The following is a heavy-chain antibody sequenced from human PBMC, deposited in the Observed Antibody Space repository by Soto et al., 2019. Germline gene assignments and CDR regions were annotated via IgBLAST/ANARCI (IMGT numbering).Heavy chain of an antibody. V-gene: IGHV3-23*01. Sequence: GGSLRLSCAASGFTFSSYAMSWVRQAPGKGLEWVSGISDSGGSTYYADSVKGRFTISRDNSKNTLYLQMNSLRAEDSAVYYCAKGTYYYGSAPYYFDYWGQGTLVTVSS. J-gene: IGHJ4*02. CDR2: ISDSGGST. CDR1: GFTFSSYA. CDR3: AKGTYYYGSAPYYFDY. D-gene: IGHD3-10*01.